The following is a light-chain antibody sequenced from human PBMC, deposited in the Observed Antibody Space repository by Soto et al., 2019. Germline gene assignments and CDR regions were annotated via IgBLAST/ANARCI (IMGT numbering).Light chain of an antibody. V-gene: IGLV1-40*01. CDR1: SSNIGTSYV. Sequence: QAVVTQPPSVSGAPGQRVTISCTGSSSNIGTSYVVHWYQQVPGTAPKLLIYGNNNRPSGVPDRFSGSKSGTSASLAITGLQAEDEADYYCSSYAGSSNVFGTGTKLTVL. J-gene: IGLJ1*01. CDR3: SSYAGSSNV. CDR2: GNN.